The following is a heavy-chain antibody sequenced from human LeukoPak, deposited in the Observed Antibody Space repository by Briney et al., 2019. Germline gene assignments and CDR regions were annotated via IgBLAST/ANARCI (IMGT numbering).Heavy chain of an antibody. CDR2: IYYSGST. CDR3: ARDCSTTSCYETGWFDP. J-gene: IGHJ5*02. CDR1: GGSISSYY. Sequence: PSETLSLTCTVSGGSISSYYWSWIRQPPGKGLEWIGYIYYSGSTNYNPSLKSRVTISVDTSKNQFSLTLSSVTAADTAMYYCARDCSTTSCYETGWFDPWGQGTLVTVSS. D-gene: IGHD2-2*01. V-gene: IGHV4-59*01.